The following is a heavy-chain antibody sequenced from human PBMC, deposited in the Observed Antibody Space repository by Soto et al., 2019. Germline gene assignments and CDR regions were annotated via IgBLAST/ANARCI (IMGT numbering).Heavy chain of an antibody. D-gene: IGHD3-9*01. CDR1: GGSISSGDYY. CDR3: AREFPRYFDWFDP. J-gene: IGHJ5*02. Sequence: SETLSLTCTVSGGSISSGDYYWSWIRQPPGKGLEWIGYIYYSGSTYYNPSLKSRVTISVDTSKNQFSLKLSSVTAADTPVYYCAREFPRYFDWFDPWGQGTLVTVSS. CDR2: IYYSGST. V-gene: IGHV4-30-4*01.